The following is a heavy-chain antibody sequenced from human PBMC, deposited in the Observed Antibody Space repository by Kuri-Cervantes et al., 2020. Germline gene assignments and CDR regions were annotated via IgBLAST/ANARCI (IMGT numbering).Heavy chain of an antibody. Sequence: SETLSLTCTVSGGSISSYYWSWIRQPAGKGLEWIGRIYTSGSTNYNPSLKSRATISVDKSKNQFSLKLSSVTAADTAVYYCARGGIVGARPFQHWGQGTLVTVSS. V-gene: IGHV4-4*07. CDR3: ARGGIVGARPFQH. CDR2: IYTSGST. CDR1: GGSISSYY. J-gene: IGHJ1*01. D-gene: IGHD1-26*01.